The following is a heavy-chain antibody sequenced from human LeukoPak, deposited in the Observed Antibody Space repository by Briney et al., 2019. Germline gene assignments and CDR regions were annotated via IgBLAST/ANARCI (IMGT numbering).Heavy chain of an antibody. CDR1: GFTFGDYA. CDR2: IRSKAYGGTT. D-gene: IGHD1-1*01. CDR3: TRGLAQLELDGFDY. J-gene: IGHJ4*02. Sequence: GRSLRLSCTASGFTFGDYAMGWFRQAPGKGLEWVGFIRSKAYGGTTEYAASVKGRFTISRDDSKSIAYLQMNSLKTEDTAVYYCTRGLAQLELDGFDYWGQGTLVTVSS. V-gene: IGHV3-49*03.